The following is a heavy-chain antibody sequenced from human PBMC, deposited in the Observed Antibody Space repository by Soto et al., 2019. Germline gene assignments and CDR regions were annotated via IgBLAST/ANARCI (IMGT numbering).Heavy chain of an antibody. CDR3: ARQLLDVPVASAIDY. CDR2: IPSKTHTYAT. V-gene: IGHV3-73*02. J-gene: IGHJ4*02. Sequence: EVQLVESGGGLVQPGGSLKLSCAASGFTFSGSTIHWVRQTSGKGLEWVGRIPSKTHTYATAYAASVKGRYTISRDDSKNTAYLQMNSLKTEDTAVYYCARQLLDVPVASAIDYWGQGTLVTVSS. CDR1: GFTFSGST. D-gene: IGHD6-19*01.